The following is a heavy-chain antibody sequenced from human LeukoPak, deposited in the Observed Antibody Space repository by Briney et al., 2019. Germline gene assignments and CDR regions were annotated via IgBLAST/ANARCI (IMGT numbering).Heavy chain of an antibody. Sequence: ASVTVSCKASGYTFTSYGISWVRQAPGQGLEWMGWISAYNGNTNYAQKLQGRVTMTTDTSTSTAYMELRSLRSDDTAVYYCARALEGYYDSSGYTIWGQGTMVTVSS. D-gene: IGHD3-22*01. CDR3: ARALEGYYDSSGYTI. CDR2: ISAYNGNT. J-gene: IGHJ3*02. CDR1: GYTFTSYG. V-gene: IGHV1-18*01.